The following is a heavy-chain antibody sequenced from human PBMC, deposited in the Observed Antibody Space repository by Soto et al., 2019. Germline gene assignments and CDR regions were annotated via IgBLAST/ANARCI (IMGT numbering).Heavy chain of an antibody. Sequence: GGSLRLSCAGSGFPFSTYEMNWVRQAPGKGLEWIAHITTSGSDMNYADSVKGRFTISRDNSKSSVFLQMNSLRVGDTAVYYCAKDASRRYDSSGYYDYWGQGTLVTVSS. CDR1: GFPFSTYE. CDR3: AKDASRRYDSSGYYDY. J-gene: IGHJ4*02. V-gene: IGHV3-48*03. D-gene: IGHD3-22*01. CDR2: ITTSGSDM.